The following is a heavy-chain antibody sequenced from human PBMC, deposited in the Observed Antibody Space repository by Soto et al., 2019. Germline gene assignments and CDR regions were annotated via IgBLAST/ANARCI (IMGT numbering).Heavy chain of an antibody. D-gene: IGHD3-16*01. CDR3: VSLIGNSWLDS. V-gene: IGHV6-1*01. J-gene: IGHJ5*01. CDR2: TYYRSKWYY. CDR1: GGSVSSNHAT. Sequence: VQLQQSGPGLVKPSQTLSLTCAISGGSVSSNHATWDWIRQSPSRGLEWLGRTYYRSKWYYDYALSVKSRITINPDTSNTPLSLQLNSVTPDDTAVYYCVSLIGNSWLDSWGQGTLVTVSS.